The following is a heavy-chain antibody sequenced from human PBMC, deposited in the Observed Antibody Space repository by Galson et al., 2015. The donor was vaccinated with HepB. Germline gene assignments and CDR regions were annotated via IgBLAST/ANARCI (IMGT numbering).Heavy chain of an antibody. V-gene: IGHV1-18*01. D-gene: IGHD2-15*01. CDR2: ISPYNRDT. Sequence: SVKVSCKASGYTFSTYSITWVRQAPGQGLEWMGWISPYNRDTTYARKFQDRVTMTTDTFTSTAYMELRSLRSDDTAVYYCARGALVGVVGGGQNNWFDPWGQGTLVTVSS. CDR1: GYTFSTYS. CDR3: ARGALVGVVGGGQNNWFDP. J-gene: IGHJ5*01.